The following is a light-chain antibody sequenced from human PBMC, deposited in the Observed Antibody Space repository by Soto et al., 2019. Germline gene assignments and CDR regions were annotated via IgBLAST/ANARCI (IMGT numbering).Light chain of an antibody. J-gene: IGKJ4*01. Sequence: DIQMTQSPSTLSASVGDRVTITCRASQRVNSWLAWYQQKPGKAPKLLIYDVSTLESGVPSRFSGSGSGTEFTLTISSLQPDDFATYYCQQFHSYSLTFGGGTKVEIK. V-gene: IGKV1-5*01. CDR2: DVS. CDR1: QRVNSW. CDR3: QQFHSYSLT.